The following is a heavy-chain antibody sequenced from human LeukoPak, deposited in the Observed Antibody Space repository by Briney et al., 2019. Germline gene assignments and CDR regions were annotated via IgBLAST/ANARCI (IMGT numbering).Heavy chain of an antibody. CDR3: ARSLNGDPPDFDY. V-gene: IGHV3-33*08. D-gene: IGHD4-17*01. Sequence: PGGSLRLSCAASGFTFSSYEMNWVRQAPGKGLEWVALIWYDGSNKYYADSVKGRFTISRDNSKNTLYLQMNSLRAEDTAVYYCARSLNGDPPDFDYWGQGTLVTVSS. CDR2: IWYDGSNK. J-gene: IGHJ4*02. CDR1: GFTFSSYE.